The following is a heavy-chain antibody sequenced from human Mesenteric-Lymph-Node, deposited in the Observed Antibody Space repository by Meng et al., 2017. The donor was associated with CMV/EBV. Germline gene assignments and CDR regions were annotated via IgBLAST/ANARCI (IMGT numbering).Heavy chain of an antibody. CDR3: ARVGRFLEWLLYHYYYGMDV. J-gene: IGHJ6*02. D-gene: IGHD3-3*01. Sequence: SETLSLTCTVSGDSISRYYWTWIRQPPGKGLEWIGNIHYSGSTNYNPSLKSRVTISVDTSKNQFSLKLSSVTAADTAVYYCARVGRFLEWLLYHYYYGMDVWGQGTTVTVSS. CDR2: IHYSGST. CDR1: GDSISRYY. V-gene: IGHV4-59*12.